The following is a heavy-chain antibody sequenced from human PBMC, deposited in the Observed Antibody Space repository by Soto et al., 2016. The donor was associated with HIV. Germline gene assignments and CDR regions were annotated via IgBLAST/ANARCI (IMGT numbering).Heavy chain of an antibody. D-gene: IGHD3-10*01. Sequence: QVQLRESGPGLVKPSQTLSLTCTVSGGSISSGDFYWNWIRQPPGKGLEWIGNIYYSGSTYYNPSLKSRVTISLDTPKNQFSLKLSSVTAADTALYYCGRVPYYYGSFYFDYWGQGTLVTVSS. CDR1: GGSISSGDFY. CDR3: GRVPYYYGSFYFDY. V-gene: IGHV4-30-4*08. J-gene: IGHJ4*02. CDR2: IYYSGST.